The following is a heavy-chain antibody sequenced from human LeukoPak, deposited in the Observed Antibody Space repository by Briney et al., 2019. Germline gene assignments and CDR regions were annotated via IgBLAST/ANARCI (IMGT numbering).Heavy chain of an antibody. D-gene: IGHD3-9*01. Sequence: ASVKVSCKASVYTYTGYCMHWVRQAPGQGLEWMGWINPNSGGTNYAQKFQGRVTMTRDTSISTAYMELSRLRSDDTAVYYCARSSLRYFDWLPNFDYWGQGTLVTVSS. CDR3: ARSSLRYFDWLPNFDY. J-gene: IGHJ4*02. CDR2: INPNSGGT. CDR1: VYTYTGYC. V-gene: IGHV1-2*02.